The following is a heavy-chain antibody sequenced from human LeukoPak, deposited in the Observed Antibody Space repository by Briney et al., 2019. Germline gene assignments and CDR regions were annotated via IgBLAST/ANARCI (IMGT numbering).Heavy chain of an antibody. CDR2: ISSSSSYI. J-gene: IGHJ4*02. CDR1: GFTFSNYA. CDR3: ASVDIVATIKHY. V-gene: IGHV3-21*01. Sequence: PGGSLRLSCAASGFTFSNYAMNWVRQAPGKGLEWVSSISSSSSYINYANSVKGRFTISRDNSKNSLYLQMNSLRAEDTAVYYCASVDIVATIKHYWGQGTLVTVSS. D-gene: IGHD5-12*01.